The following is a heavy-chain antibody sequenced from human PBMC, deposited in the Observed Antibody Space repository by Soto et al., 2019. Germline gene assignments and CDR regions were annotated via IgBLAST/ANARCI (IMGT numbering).Heavy chain of an antibody. Sequence: SETLSLTCTFSGFQIINYDWSWILQPPGKGLEWIGFSYYSGSTNYNPSLNSRVTMSVDTSKNQFSLKLTSVTAADTAVYYCARDQNGSPHFDYWGQGILVTVSS. CDR2: SYYSGST. V-gene: IGHV4-59*01. J-gene: IGHJ4*02. CDR1: GFQIINYD. CDR3: ARDQNGSPHFDY. D-gene: IGHD1-26*01.